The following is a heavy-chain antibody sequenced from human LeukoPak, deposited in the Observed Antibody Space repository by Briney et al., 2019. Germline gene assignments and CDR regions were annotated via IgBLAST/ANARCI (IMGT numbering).Heavy chain of an antibody. Sequence: SETLSLTCTVSGASISSSYRSWIRQPAGKGLEWIGRLYTTGSTDYNPSLRSRVTMSVDTSKNQFSLKLNSVTAADTAVYYCAKLGGGYCSGTSCYGYYYYYMDVWGKGTTVTVSS. CDR2: LYTTGST. J-gene: IGHJ6*03. CDR1: GASISSSY. CDR3: AKLGGGYCSGTSCYGYYYYYMDV. D-gene: IGHD2-2*03. V-gene: IGHV4-4*07.